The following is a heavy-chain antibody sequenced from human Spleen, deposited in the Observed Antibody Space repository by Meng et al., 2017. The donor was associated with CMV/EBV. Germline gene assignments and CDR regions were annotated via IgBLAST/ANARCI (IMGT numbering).Heavy chain of an antibody. J-gene: IGHJ6*02. CDR3: ARDAGSYGMDV. D-gene: IGHD2-15*01. CDR2: INHSGST. V-gene: IGHV4-34*01. CDR1: GGSFSGYY. Sequence: GSLRLSCAVYGGSFSGYYWSWIRQPPGKGLEWIGEINHSGSTNYNPSLKSRVTISVDTSKNQFSLKLSSVTAADTAVYYCARDAGSYGMDVWGQGTTVTVSS.